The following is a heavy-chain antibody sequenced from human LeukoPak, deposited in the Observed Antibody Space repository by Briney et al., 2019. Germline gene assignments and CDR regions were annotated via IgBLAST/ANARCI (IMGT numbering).Heavy chain of an antibody. V-gene: IGHV3-49*03. CDR1: GFTFGDYA. D-gene: IGHD6-19*01. J-gene: IGHJ6*03. Sequence: GGSLRLSCTASGFTFGDYAMSWFRQAPGKGLEWVGCIRSKTYGGGTGYGGAVKGRFTISRDASKSPAYLQMNSLKTEDTAVYYCTRDYRYSSDYYYYMDVWGKGTTVTVSS. CDR3: TRDYRYSSDYYYYMDV. CDR2: IRSKTYGGGT.